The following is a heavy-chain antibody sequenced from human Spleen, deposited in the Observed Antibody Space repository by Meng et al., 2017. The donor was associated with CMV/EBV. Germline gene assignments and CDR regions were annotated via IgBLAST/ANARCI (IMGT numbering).Heavy chain of an antibody. Sequence: GSLRLSCTVSGGSVSSGSYYWSWIRQPPGKGLEWIGYIYYSGSTNYNPSLKSRVTISVDTSKNQFSLKLSSVTAAATAVYYCARIYCSSTSCYRNYGMDVWGQGTTVTVSS. CDR3: ARIYCSSTSCYRNYGMDV. CDR2: IYYSGST. CDR1: GGSVSSGSYY. J-gene: IGHJ6*02. V-gene: IGHV4-61*01. D-gene: IGHD2-2*01.